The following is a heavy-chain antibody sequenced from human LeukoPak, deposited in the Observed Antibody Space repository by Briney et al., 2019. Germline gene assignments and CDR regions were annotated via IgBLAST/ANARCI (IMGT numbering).Heavy chain of an antibody. Sequence: GGSLRLSCAASGFTFSSYNMNWVRQAPGKGLEWVSYISDSSGSMYYTDSVKGRFTISGDNAKNSLYLQMNSLRDEDTAVYYCASRPNHGGKPLVFDDWGQGTLVTVSS. CDR2: ISDSSGSM. J-gene: IGHJ4*02. CDR1: GFTFSSYN. V-gene: IGHV3-48*02. D-gene: IGHD4-23*01. CDR3: ASRPNHGGKPLVFDD.